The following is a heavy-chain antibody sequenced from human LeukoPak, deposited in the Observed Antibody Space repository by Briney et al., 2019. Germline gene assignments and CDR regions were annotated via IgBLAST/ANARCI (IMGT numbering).Heavy chain of an antibody. V-gene: IGHV4-38-2*02. D-gene: IGHD3-22*01. Sequence: PSETLSLTCTVSGYSISSGYYWGWIRQPPGKGLEWIGSIYHSGSTYYNPSLKSRVTISVDTSKNQFSLKLSSVTAADTAVYYCARHSPYYYDSSGYLGPFDYWGQGTLVTVSS. CDR1: GYSISSGYY. CDR2: IYHSGST. J-gene: IGHJ4*02. CDR3: ARHSPYYYDSSGYLGPFDY.